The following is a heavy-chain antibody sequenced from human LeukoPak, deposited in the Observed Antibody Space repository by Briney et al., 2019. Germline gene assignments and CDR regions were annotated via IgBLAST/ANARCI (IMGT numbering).Heavy chain of an antibody. D-gene: IGHD3-10*01. V-gene: IGHV3-48*01. CDR3: ARRDGTMVRGVYFDY. CDR2: ITSSSSTI. J-gene: IGHJ4*02. Sequence: GGSLRLSRAASGFTFSSYSMNWVRQAPGKGLEWVSYITSSSSTIYYADSVKGRFTISRDNAKNSLYLQMNSLRAEDTAVYYCARRDGTMVRGVYFDYWGQGTLVTVSS. CDR1: GFTFSSYS.